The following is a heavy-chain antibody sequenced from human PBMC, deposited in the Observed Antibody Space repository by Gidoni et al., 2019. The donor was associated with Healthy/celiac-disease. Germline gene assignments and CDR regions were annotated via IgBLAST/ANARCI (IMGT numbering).Heavy chain of an antibody. Sequence: QVQLQQWGAGLLKPSETLSLTCAVYGGSFSGHYWRWIRQPPGKGLEWIGEINHSGSTNYNPSLKSRVTISVDTSKNQFSLKLSSGTAADTAVYYCARGRGQGSGWYYFDYWGQGTLVTVSS. CDR2: INHSGST. J-gene: IGHJ4*02. V-gene: IGHV4-34*01. CDR3: ARGRGQGSGWYYFDY. CDR1: GGSFSGHY. D-gene: IGHD6-19*01.